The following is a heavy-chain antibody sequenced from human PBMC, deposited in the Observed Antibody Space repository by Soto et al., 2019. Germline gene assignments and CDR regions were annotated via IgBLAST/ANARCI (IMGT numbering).Heavy chain of an antibody. CDR3: ERGSEAWFGGVYDF. J-gene: IGHJ4*02. CDR1: GYTFTSYG. V-gene: IGHV1-18*01. CDR2: ISAYNGNT. Sequence: GASVKVSCKASGYTFTSYGIIWVRQAPGQGLEWMGWISAYNGNTIYAQKFQGRVTMTTDTSTSTAYMELRSLSSDDTAVYYCERGSEAWFGGVYDFWGQGALVTVSS. D-gene: IGHD3-10*01.